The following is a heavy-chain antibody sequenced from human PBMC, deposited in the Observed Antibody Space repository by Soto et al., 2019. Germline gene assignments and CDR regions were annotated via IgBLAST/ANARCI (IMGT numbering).Heavy chain of an antibody. CDR2: INNDGSDT. J-gene: IGHJ4*02. CDR1: GFTFRYYW. V-gene: IGHV3-74*01. Sequence: EVHLVESGGGLVQPGGSLRLSCAASGFTFRYYWLHWVRQVPGRGPVWVSGINNDGSDTFYADFVEGGFTISRDNAKNTVYLQMDSLRAEDTAVYYCGSLFEFWGQGTLVTVPS. CDR3: GSLFEF.